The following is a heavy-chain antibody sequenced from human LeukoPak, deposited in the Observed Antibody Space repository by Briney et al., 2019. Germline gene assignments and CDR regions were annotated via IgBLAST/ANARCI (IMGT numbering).Heavy chain of an antibody. Sequence: ASVKVSCKASGYTFTGYYMHWVRQAPGQGPEWMGWINPNSGGTNYAQKFQGRVTMTRDTSISTAYMELSRLRSDDTAVYYCARGGIVGATTARGFDYWGQGTLVTVSS. CDR3: ARGGIVGATTARGFDY. CDR1: GYTFTGYY. D-gene: IGHD1-26*01. J-gene: IGHJ4*02. V-gene: IGHV1-2*02. CDR2: INPNSGGT.